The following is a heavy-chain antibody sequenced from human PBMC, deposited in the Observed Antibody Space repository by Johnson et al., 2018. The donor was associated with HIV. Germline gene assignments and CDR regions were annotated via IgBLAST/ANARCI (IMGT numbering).Heavy chain of an antibody. V-gene: IGHV3-30*04. J-gene: IGHJ3*02. CDR1: GFTFSSYA. CDR2: ISYDGSNK. CDR3: AKDTRGSGGGAFDI. Sequence: QVQLVESGGGVVQPGRSLRLSCAASGFTFSSYAMHWVRQAPGKGLEWVAVISYDGSNKYYADSVKGRFTISRDNSKNTLYLQMNSLRAEDTALYYCAKDTRGSGGGAFDIWGQGTMVTVSS. D-gene: IGHD3-10*01.